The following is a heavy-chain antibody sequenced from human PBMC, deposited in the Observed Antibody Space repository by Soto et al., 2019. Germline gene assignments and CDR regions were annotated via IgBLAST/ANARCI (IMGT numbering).Heavy chain of an antibody. Sequence: PSETLSLTCTVSGGSISSYYWSWIRQPPGKGLEWIGYIYYSGSTNYNPSLKSRVTISVDTSKNQFSLKLSSVTAADTAVYYCASGRITMVRGPYYYGMDVWGQGTTVTVS. CDR1: GGSISSYY. CDR3: ASGRITMVRGPYYYGMDV. V-gene: IGHV4-59*01. J-gene: IGHJ6*02. D-gene: IGHD3-10*01. CDR2: IYYSGST.